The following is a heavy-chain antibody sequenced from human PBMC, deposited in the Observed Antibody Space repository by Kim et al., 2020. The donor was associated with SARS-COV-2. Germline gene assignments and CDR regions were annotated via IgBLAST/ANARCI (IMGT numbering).Heavy chain of an antibody. CDR2: IYYSGST. CDR1: GGSISSYY. D-gene: IGHD6-13*01. Sequence: SETLSLTCTVSGGSISSYYWSWIRQPPGKGLEWIGYIYYSGSTNYNPSLKSRVTISVDTSKNQFSLKLSSVTAADTAVYYCARMIAAAAVGWFDPWGQGTLVTVSS. V-gene: IGHV4-59*01. J-gene: IGHJ5*02. CDR3: ARMIAAAAVGWFDP.